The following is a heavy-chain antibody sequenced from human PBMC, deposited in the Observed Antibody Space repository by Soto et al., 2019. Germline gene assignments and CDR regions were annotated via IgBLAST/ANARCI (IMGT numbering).Heavy chain of an antibody. CDR3: ARSIVVVTALGY. Sequence: GASVKVSCKASGYTFTSYAMHWVRQAPGQRLEWMGWINAGNGNTKYSQKFQVRVTITRDTSASTAYMELSSLRSEDTAVYYCARSIVVVTALGYWGQGTLVTVSS. V-gene: IGHV1-3*01. CDR2: INAGNGNT. D-gene: IGHD2-21*02. J-gene: IGHJ4*02. CDR1: GYTFTSYA.